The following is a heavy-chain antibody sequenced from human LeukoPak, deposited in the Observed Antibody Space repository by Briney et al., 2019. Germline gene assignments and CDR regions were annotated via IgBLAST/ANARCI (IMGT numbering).Heavy chain of an antibody. CDR3: ARTRGQQLTTIDY. D-gene: IGHD6-13*01. CDR2: MNPNSGNT. V-gene: IGHV1-8*01. CDR1: GYTFTSYD. Sequence: GASVKVSCKASGYTFTSYDINWVRQATGQGLEWMGWMNPNSGNTGYAQKFQGRVTMTRNTSISTAYMELSSLRSDDTAVYYCARTRGQQLTTIDYWGQGTLVTVSS. J-gene: IGHJ4*02.